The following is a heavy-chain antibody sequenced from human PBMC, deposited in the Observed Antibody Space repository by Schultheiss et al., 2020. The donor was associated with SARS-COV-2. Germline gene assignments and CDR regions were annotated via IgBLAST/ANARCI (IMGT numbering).Heavy chain of an antibody. CDR1: GFTFSSYG. D-gene: IGHD1-26*01. Sequence: GESLKISCAASGFTFSSYGMHWVRQAPGKGLEWVAFIRYDGSNKYYADSVKGRFTISRDNSKNTLYLQMNSLRAEDTAVYYCAKGDLAYPNYGMDVWGQGTTVTVSS. CDR3: AKGDLAYPNYGMDV. J-gene: IGHJ6*02. CDR2: IRYDGSNK. V-gene: IGHV3-30*02.